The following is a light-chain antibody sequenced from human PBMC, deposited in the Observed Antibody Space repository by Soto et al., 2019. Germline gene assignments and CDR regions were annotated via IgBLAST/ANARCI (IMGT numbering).Light chain of an antibody. CDR2: GAS. Sequence: EIVLTQSPGTLYLSPGERATLSRRASQSVSSSYLAWYQQKPGQAPRLLIHGASSRATGIPDRISGSGSGTDFTLTISRLEPEDFAVYYCQQYGSSPITFGQGTRLEIK. CDR1: QSVSSSY. CDR3: QQYGSSPIT. J-gene: IGKJ5*01. V-gene: IGKV3-20*01.